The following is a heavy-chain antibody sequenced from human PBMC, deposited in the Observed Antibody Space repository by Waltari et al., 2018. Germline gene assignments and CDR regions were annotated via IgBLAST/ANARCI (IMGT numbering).Heavy chain of an antibody. V-gene: IGHV4-61*01. CDR1: GGSVSSGSYY. CDR3: ARDGRGTYYDFWRDEGSRGMDV. Sequence: QVQLQESGPGLVKPSETLSLTCTVSGGSVSSGSYYWSWIRQPPGKGLEWSGYIYYSGSTNSNPSLKSRVTISVDTSKNQFSLKLSSVTAADTAVYYCARDGRGTYYDFWRDEGSRGMDVWGQGTTVTVSS. D-gene: IGHD3-3*01. CDR2: IYYSGST. J-gene: IGHJ6*02.